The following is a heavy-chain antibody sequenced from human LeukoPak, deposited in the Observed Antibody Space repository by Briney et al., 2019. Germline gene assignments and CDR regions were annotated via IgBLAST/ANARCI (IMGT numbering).Heavy chain of an antibody. J-gene: IGHJ4*02. CDR2: IWYDGSNK. D-gene: IGHD2-2*01. CDR1: GFTFSNYG. V-gene: IGHV3-33*08. Sequence: GGSLRLSCAASGFTFSNYGMHWVRQAPGKGLEWVAVIWYDGSNKYYADSVKGRFTISRDNSKNTLYLQMNSLRAEDTAVYYCAREGAYCSSTSCYFDYWGQGTLVTVSS. CDR3: AREGAYCSSTSCYFDY.